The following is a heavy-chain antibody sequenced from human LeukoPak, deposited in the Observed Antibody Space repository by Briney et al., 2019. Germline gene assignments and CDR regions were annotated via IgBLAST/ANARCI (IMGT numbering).Heavy chain of an antibody. CDR2: ISAYNGNT. CDR1: GYTFTSYG. D-gene: IGHD5-12*01. V-gene: IGHV1-18*01. J-gene: IGHJ4*02. Sequence: ASVKVSCKASGYTFTSYGISWARQAPGQGLEWMGWISAYNGNTNYAQKLQGRVTMSTDTSTSTAYMELRSLRSDDTAVYYCARDHRRGGYSGYDRWPLYYWGQGTLVTVSS. CDR3: ARDHRRGGYSGYDRWPLYY.